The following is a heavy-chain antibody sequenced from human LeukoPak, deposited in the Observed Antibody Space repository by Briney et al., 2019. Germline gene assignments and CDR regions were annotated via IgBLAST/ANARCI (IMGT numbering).Heavy chain of an antibody. Sequence: GGSPRLSCAASGFTFSSYWMHWVRQTPGKGLVWVSRINSDGGGGTYADSVKGRFTISRDNAKNTLFLQMNSLRAEDKAVYYCARDLHYWGQGTLVTVSS. CDR1: GFTFSSYW. CDR2: INSDGGGG. V-gene: IGHV3-74*01. J-gene: IGHJ4*02. CDR3: ARDLHY.